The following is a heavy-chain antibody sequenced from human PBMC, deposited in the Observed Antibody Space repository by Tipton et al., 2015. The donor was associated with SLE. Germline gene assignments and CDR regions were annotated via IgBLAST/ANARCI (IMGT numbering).Heavy chain of an antibody. Sequence: GLVKPSQTLSLTCTVSGGSISSGSYYWSWIRQPAGKGLEWIGRIYTSGSTNYNPSLKSRVTISVDTSKNQFSLKLSSVTAADTAVYYCARAYDFWSGYYFGYWGQGTLVTVSS. CDR3: ARAYDFWSGYYFGY. D-gene: IGHD3-3*01. CDR1: GGSISSGSYY. J-gene: IGHJ4*02. CDR2: IYTSGST. V-gene: IGHV4-61*02.